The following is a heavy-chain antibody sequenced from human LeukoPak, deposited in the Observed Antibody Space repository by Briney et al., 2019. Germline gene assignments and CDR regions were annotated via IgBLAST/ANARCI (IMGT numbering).Heavy chain of an antibody. Sequence: GGSLRLSCASSGLTFSGYGMHWVRQAPGQAPEWVSGITWNGGSTDYAASVKGRLTISRDNAKNSLYLRMNSLRDEDTALYYCARGGGSIRHSYYYYVDVWGKGTSVTVSS. CDR3: ARGGGSIRHSYYYYVDV. D-gene: IGHD2-15*01. J-gene: IGHJ6*03. V-gene: IGHV3-20*04. CDR1: GLTFSGYG. CDR2: ITWNGGST.